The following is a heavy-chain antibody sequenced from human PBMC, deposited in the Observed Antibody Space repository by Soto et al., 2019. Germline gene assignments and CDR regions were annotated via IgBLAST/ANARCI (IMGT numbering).Heavy chain of an antibody. J-gene: IGHJ4*02. V-gene: IGHV4-31*03. CDR1: AGSISSGGYY. Sequence: VQLQESGPGLVKPSQILSLTCTVSAGSISSGGYYWSWIRQHPGKGLEWIGYIYYSGSTYYNPSLKSRVTISVDTSKNQFSLKLSSVTAADSAVYYCAREWRDYYFDYWGQGTLVTVSS. CDR2: IYYSGST. CDR3: AREWRDYYFDY.